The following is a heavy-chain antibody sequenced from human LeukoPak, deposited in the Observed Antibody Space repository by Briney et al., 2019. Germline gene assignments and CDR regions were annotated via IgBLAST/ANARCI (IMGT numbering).Heavy chain of an antibody. D-gene: IGHD5-12*01. CDR2: IYYSGRT. Sequence: SETLSLTCTVSGGSISRYYWSWIRQPPGKGLEWIGYIYYSGRTNYNPSLKSRVTISVDTSKNQFSLKLSSVTAADTAVYYCAASGYSAYRGDYWGQGTLVTVSA. J-gene: IGHJ4*02. V-gene: IGHV4-59*01. CDR3: AASGYSAYRGDY. CDR1: GGSISRYY.